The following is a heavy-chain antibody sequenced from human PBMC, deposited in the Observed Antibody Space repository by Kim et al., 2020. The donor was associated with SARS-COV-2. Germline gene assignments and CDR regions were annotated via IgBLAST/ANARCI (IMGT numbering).Heavy chain of an antibody. V-gene: IGHV5-10-1*01. Sequence: YTNHSPSFQGHVTISADKSISTAYLQWSSLKASDTAMYYCARYSGSAIDYWGQGTLVTVSS. CDR3: ARYSGSAIDY. D-gene: IGHD1-26*01. CDR2: YT. J-gene: IGHJ4*02.